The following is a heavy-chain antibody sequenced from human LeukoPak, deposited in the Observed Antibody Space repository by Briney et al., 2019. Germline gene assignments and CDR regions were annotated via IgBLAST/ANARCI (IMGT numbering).Heavy chain of an antibody. Sequence: GGSLRLSCAASGFTFSSSAMSWVRQVPGKGLEWVSGISASGGSTSYADSVRGRFTISRDNSKNTLYVQMNSLRDEDTAVYYCAKSLDSSGYYYDLDYWGQGTLVTVSS. J-gene: IGHJ4*02. V-gene: IGHV3-23*01. CDR1: GFTFSSSA. CDR2: ISASGGST. CDR3: AKSLDSSGYYYDLDY. D-gene: IGHD3-22*01.